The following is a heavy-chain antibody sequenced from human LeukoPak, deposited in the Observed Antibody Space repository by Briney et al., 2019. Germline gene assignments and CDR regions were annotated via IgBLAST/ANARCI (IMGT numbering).Heavy chain of an antibody. J-gene: IGHJ4*02. D-gene: IGHD5-12*01. CDR3: ARDPWTNSDYDGFDY. Sequence: GGSLRLSCAASGFTFSSYSMNWVRQAPGRGLEWVSSISSSSSYIYYADSVKGRFTISRDNAKNSQYLQMNSLRAEDTAVYYCARDPWTNSDYDGFDYWGQGTLVTVSS. V-gene: IGHV3-21*01. CDR1: GFTFSSYS. CDR2: ISSSSSYI.